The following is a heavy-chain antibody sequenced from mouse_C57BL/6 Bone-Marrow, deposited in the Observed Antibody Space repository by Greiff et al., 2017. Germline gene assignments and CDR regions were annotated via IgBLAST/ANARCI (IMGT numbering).Heavy chain of an antibody. CDR3: TRWGLRRGAY. CDR2: IYPGNSDT. CDR1: GYTFTSYW. Sequence: VQLQQSGTVLARPGASVKMSCKTSGYTFTSYWMHWVKQRPGQGLEWIGAIYPGNSDTSYNQKFKGKAKLTAVTSARTAYMELSSLTNEDSAVYYCTRWGLRRGAYWGQGTLVTVSA. D-gene: IGHD2-4*01. J-gene: IGHJ3*01. V-gene: IGHV1-5*01.